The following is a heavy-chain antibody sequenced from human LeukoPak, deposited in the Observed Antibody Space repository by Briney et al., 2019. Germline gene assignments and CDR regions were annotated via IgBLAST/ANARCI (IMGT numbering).Heavy chain of an antibody. Sequence: ASVKVSCKVSGYTLTELPMHSVRQAPGKGLEWMGCFDPEDGETIYAQKFQGRVTMTEDTSTDTAYMELSSLRSEDTAVYYCATWYYYDSSGYYFPYWGQGTLVTVSS. CDR3: ATWYYYDSSGYYFPY. J-gene: IGHJ1*01. D-gene: IGHD3-22*01. V-gene: IGHV1-24*01. CDR1: GYTLTELP. CDR2: FDPEDGET.